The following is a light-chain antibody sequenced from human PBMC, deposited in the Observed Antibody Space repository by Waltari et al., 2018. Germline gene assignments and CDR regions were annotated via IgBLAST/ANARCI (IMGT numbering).Light chain of an antibody. V-gene: IGLV2-14*03. CDR3: SSFTGSSFVL. CDR1: SIDVGVYNF. CDR2: DVR. Sequence: QSALTQPASVSGSPGQSITISCTGTSIDVGVYNFVSWYQHHPGKAPKLSIYDVRERPSGVSTRFSGSKSGNTASLTISGLQDEDEAMYYCSSFTGSSFVLFGGGTMLTVL. J-gene: IGLJ2*01.